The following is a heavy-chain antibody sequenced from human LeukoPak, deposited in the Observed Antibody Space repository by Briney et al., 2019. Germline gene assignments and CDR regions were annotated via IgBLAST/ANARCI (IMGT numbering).Heavy chain of an antibody. J-gene: IGHJ4*02. D-gene: IGHD6-6*01. CDR2: ISYDGSNK. CDR1: GFTFSSYS. Sequence: GGSLRLSCAASGFTFSSYSMNWVRQAPGKGLEWVAVISYDGSNKKYADSVKGRFTISRDNSKNTLYLQMNSLRAEDTAVYYCARTLIEYSVSSCYFDYWGQGTLVTVSS. V-gene: IGHV3-30*03. CDR3: ARTLIEYSVSSCYFDY.